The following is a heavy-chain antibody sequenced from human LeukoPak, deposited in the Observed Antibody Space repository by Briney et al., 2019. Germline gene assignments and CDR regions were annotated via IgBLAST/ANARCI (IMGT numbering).Heavy chain of an antibody. J-gene: IGHJ4*02. D-gene: IGHD3-10*01. CDR3: ARGRRGYYFDY. Sequence: PGGSLRLSCAASGFTFSSYWMHWVRHAPGKGLVWVSRINSDGSSTSYANSVKGRFTISRDNAKNTLYLQMNSLRAEDTAVYYCARGRRGYYFDYWGQGTLVTVSS. V-gene: IGHV3-74*01. CDR1: GFTFSSYW. CDR2: INSDGSST.